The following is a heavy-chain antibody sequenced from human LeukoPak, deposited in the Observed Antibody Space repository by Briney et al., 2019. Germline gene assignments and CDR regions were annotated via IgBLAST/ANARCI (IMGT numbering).Heavy chain of an antibody. Sequence: RASVKVSCKASGDTFKTFSVSWVRQAPGQGLEWMGGIIPIFGTANYAQKFQGRVTITTDESTSTAYMELSSLRSEDTAVYYCARGLVSDILTGFDYWGQGTLVTVSS. CDR2: IIPIFGTA. V-gene: IGHV1-69*05. J-gene: IGHJ4*02. CDR3: ARGLVSDILTGFDY. CDR1: GDTFKTFS. D-gene: IGHD3-9*01.